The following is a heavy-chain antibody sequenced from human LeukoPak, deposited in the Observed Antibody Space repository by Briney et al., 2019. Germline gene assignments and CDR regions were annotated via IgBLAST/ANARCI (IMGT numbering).Heavy chain of an antibody. CDR2: IRGSGGST. Sequence: GGSLRLSCAASGFTFSSYAMSWVRQAPGKGLEWVSAIRGSGGSTYYTDSVKGRFTISRDNSKNTVSLQMNSLRAEDTAIYYCAKDAPGYDFWSGQNWFDPWGQGTLVTVSS. V-gene: IGHV3-23*01. D-gene: IGHD3-3*01. CDR1: GFTFSSYA. J-gene: IGHJ5*02. CDR3: AKDAPGYDFWSGQNWFDP.